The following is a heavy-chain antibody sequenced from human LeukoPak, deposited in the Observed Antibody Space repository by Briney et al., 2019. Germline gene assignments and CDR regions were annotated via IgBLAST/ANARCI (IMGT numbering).Heavy chain of an antibody. Sequence: PGGSLRLSCAASGFTFSSYAMSWVRQAPGKGLEWVSVIYSGGGTYYADSVKGRVTISRDNSKNTLYLQMKSLRAEDTAVYYCARTRKTYYYDRSGSPRDKPQYFDSWGLGTLVTVSS. J-gene: IGHJ4*02. D-gene: IGHD3-22*01. CDR3: ARTRKTYYYDRSGSPRDKPQYFDS. CDR1: GFTFSSYA. CDR2: IYSGGGT. V-gene: IGHV3-53*01.